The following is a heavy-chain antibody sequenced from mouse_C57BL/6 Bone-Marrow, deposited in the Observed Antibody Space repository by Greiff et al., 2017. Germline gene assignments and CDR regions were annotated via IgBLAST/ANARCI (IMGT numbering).Heavy chain of an antibody. CDR1: GYTFTSYW. V-gene: IGHV1-69*01. CDR3: ARIYYDYEDYYAMDY. Sequence: VQLQQPGAELVMPGASVKLSCKASGYTFTSYWMHWVKQRPGQGLEWIGEIDPSDSYTNYNQKFKGKSTLTVDKSSSTAYMQLSSLTSADSAVYYCARIYYDYEDYYAMDYWGQGTSVTVSS. CDR2: IDPSDSYT. J-gene: IGHJ4*01. D-gene: IGHD2-4*01.